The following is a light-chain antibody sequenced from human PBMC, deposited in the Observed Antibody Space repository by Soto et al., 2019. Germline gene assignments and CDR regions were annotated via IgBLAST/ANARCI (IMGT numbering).Light chain of an antibody. CDR3: QQYNDGPHT. Sequence: TRKRATLSCRASQSISSSYLAWYQQRPGQAPRLLIYGASTRATGIPARFSGSGSGTELILTVCSLQSEDCAVCYCQQYNDGPHTLGGGTKVDIK. CDR2: GAS. V-gene: IGKV3-15*01. CDR1: QSISSSY. J-gene: IGKJ4*02.